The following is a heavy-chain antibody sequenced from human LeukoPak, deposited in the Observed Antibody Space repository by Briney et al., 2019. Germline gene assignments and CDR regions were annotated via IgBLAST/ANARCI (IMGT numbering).Heavy chain of an antibody. Sequence: PGGSLRLSCVASGLPIADFAMHWVRQAPGKGLEWVSLISGDGVSTFYADSVKGRFSISRDNSKNSLSLEMNSLRTEDTAMYCCARESRKFDYWGQGTQVAVSS. CDR1: GLPIADFA. V-gene: IGHV3-43*02. CDR2: ISGDGVST. J-gene: IGHJ4*02. CDR3: ARESRKFDY.